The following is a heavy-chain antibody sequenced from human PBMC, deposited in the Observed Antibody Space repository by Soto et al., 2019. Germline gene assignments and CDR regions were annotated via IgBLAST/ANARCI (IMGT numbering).Heavy chain of an antibody. CDR2: ISSGGGGT. CDR1: GFTFSNYA. Sequence: GGSLRLSCAASGFTFSNYALNWVRHAPGKGLEWVSGISSGGGGTHYTDSVKGRFTISRDNSKNTVFLQMNSLRAEDTAVYFCTKGSHYDILTAYHAFDFWGPGTLVTAPQ. D-gene: IGHD3-9*01. J-gene: IGHJ4*02. V-gene: IGHV3-23*01. CDR3: TKGSHYDILTAYHAFDF.